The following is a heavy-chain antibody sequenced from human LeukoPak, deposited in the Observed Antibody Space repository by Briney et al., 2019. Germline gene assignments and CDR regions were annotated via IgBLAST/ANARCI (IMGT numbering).Heavy chain of an antibody. CDR3: ARDRLEGVGYYYDSSGLNDAFDI. CDR2: IYYSGST. D-gene: IGHD3-22*01. V-gene: IGHV4-59*01. Sequence: PSETLSLTCTVSGGSISSYYWSWIRQPPGKGLEWIGYIYYSGSTNYNPSLKSRVTISVDTPKNQFSLKLSSVTAADTAVYYCARDRLEGVGYYYDSSGLNDAFDIWGQGTMVTISS. J-gene: IGHJ3*02. CDR1: GGSISSYY.